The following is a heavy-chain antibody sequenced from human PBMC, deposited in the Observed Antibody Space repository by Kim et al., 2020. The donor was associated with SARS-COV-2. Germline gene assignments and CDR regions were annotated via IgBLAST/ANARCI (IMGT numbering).Heavy chain of an antibody. J-gene: IGHJ4*02. CDR2: ISGSTTPI. D-gene: IGHD2-2*01. Sequence: GGSLRLSCAASGFTFRNYSMAWVRQAPGKGLQWIAYISGSTTPIYYADSVKGRFTISRDNARNSVYLQMDSLRDEDTAVYYCARGFSFDCSSSSCPSPFDFWGQGTLVTVSS. CDR1: GFTFRNYS. V-gene: IGHV3-48*02. CDR3: ARGFSFDCSSSSCPSPFDF.